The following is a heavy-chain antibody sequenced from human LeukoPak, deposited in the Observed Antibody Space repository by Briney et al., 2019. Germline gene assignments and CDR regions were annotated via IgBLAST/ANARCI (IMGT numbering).Heavy chain of an antibody. D-gene: IGHD6-19*01. CDR1: GGSISSSNYY. Sequence: SETLSLTCIVSGGSISSSNYYWGWIRQPPGKGLEWIGNIYYNGNTYYNPSLKSRVTISVDTSKNQFSLKLSSVTAADTAVYYCARRSVAGVSNWFDPWGQGTLVTVSS. J-gene: IGHJ5*02. CDR3: ARRSVAGVSNWFDP. V-gene: IGHV4-39*01. CDR2: IYYNGNT.